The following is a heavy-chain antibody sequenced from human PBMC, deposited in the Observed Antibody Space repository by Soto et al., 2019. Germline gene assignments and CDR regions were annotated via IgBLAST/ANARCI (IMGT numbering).Heavy chain of an antibody. CDR1: GASIDNYY. J-gene: IGHJ4*02. V-gene: IGHV4-59*01. CDR2: VYHNGNT. Sequence: VQLQESGPGLVKPSETLSLTCTVSGASIDNYYWSWIRQPPGEGLEWIAYVYHNGNTNYNPSLKSRVTISLDTSKNQFSLKLNSVTAADTAMYYCARENSGSPGDYWGQGILVTVSS. CDR3: ARENSGSPGDY. D-gene: IGHD3-10*01.